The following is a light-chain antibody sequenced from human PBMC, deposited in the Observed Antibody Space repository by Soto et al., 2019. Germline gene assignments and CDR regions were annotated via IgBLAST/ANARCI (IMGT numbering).Light chain of an antibody. Sequence: QSVLTQPASVSGSPGQSVTISCTGPRSDIGDSNFISWYQHHTGKAPKLMIYDVSERPSGVPDRFSGSKSGNTASLTISGLQAEDEANYYCCAYADTFYVFGTGTKVTV. V-gene: IGLV2-11*01. CDR1: RSDIGDSNF. J-gene: IGLJ1*01. CDR2: DVS. CDR3: CAYADTFYV.